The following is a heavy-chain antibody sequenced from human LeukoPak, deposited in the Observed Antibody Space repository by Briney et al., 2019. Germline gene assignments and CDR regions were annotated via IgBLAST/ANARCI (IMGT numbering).Heavy chain of an antibody. V-gene: IGHV5-51*01. CDR3: ARLDYYDSSGFGGFDP. CDR2: IYPGDSDT. D-gene: IGHD3-22*01. J-gene: IGHJ5*02. Sequence: GESLRISCKGSGYSFTSYWIGWVRQMPGKGLEWMGIIYPGDSDTRNSPSFQGQVTISADKSISTAYLQWSSLKASDTAMYYCARLDYYDSSGFGGFDPWGQGTLVTVSS. CDR1: GYSFTSYW.